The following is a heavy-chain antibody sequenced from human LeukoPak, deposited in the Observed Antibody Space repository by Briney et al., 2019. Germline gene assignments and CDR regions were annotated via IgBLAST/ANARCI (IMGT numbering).Heavy chain of an antibody. V-gene: IGHV4-34*01. CDR1: GGSFSGYY. Sequence: SETLSLTCAVYGGSFSGYYWSWIRQPPGKGLEWIGEINHSGSTNYNLSLKSRVTISVDTSKNQFSLKLSSVTAADTAVYYCARLEYGDSPFDYWGQGTLVTVSS. CDR2: INHSGST. D-gene: IGHD4-17*01. CDR3: ARLEYGDSPFDY. J-gene: IGHJ4*02.